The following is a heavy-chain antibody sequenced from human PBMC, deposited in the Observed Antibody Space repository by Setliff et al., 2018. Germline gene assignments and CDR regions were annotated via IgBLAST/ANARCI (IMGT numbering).Heavy chain of an antibody. D-gene: IGHD3-10*01. CDR2: IWYDGSNK. Sequence: GGSLRLSCAASGFTFSSYGMHWVRQAPGKGLEWVAVIWYDGSNKYYADSVKGRFTISRDNSKNTLYLQMNSLRAEDTAVYYCAKDFGGTARNWFDPWGQGTLVTVSS. CDR1: GFTFSSYG. J-gene: IGHJ5*02. CDR3: AKDFGGTARNWFDP. V-gene: IGHV3-33*06.